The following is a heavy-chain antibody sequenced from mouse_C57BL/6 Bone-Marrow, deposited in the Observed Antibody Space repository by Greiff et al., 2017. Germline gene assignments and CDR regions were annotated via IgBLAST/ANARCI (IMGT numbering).Heavy chain of an antibody. D-gene: IGHD2-1*01. Sequence: QVQLQQSGAELARPGASVKLSCTASGYTFTSYGISWVKQRPVQGLEWIGKIYPRSGNTYYNEKFKGKATLTADKSSSTAYMELRSLTSEDSAVYFCAEGLLLDYWGQGTTLTVSS. CDR1: GYTFTSYG. V-gene: IGHV1-81*01. CDR2: IYPRSGNT. J-gene: IGHJ2*01. CDR3: AEGLLLDY.